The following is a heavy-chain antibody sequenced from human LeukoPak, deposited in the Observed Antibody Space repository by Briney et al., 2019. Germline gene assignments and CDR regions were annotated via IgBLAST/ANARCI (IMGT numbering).Heavy chain of an antibody. CDR1: GGSFSGYY. V-gene: IGHV4-34*01. CDR2: INHSGST. Sequence: SGTLSLTCAVYGGSFSGYYWSWIRQPPGKGLEWIGEINHSGSTNYNPSLKSRVTISVDTSKNQFSLKLSSVTAADTAVYYCARDGDSSSWYDYWGQGTLVTVSS. D-gene: IGHD6-13*01. CDR3: ARDGDSSSWYDY. J-gene: IGHJ4*02.